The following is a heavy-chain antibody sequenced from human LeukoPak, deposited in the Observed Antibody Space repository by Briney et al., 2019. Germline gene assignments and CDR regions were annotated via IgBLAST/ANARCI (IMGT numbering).Heavy chain of an antibody. D-gene: IGHD4-17*01. CDR3: ASARHGDYVWDY. CDR2: IYSGDSHT. J-gene: IGHJ4*02. V-gene: IGHV5-51*01. CDR1: GYSFTYW. Sequence: GESLQISCQGSGYSFTYWIGWVRQMPGKGLGWMGIIYSGDSHTRYSPSFQGQVTISADKSISTAYLQWSSLEASDTAMYYCASARHGDYVWDYWGQGTLVTVSS.